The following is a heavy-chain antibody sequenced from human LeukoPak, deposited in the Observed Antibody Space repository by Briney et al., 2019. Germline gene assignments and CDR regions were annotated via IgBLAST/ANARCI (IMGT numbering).Heavy chain of an antibody. Sequence: PSETLSLTCTVSGGSISSYYWSWIRQPPGKGLEWIGRIYTSGSTNYNPSLKSRVTISVDTSKNQFSLKLSSVTAADTAVYYCARSTYYDFWSGAGLWFDPWGQGTLVTVSS. V-gene: IGHV4-4*08. CDR1: GGSISSYY. D-gene: IGHD3-3*01. CDR3: ARSTYYDFWSGAGLWFDP. J-gene: IGHJ5*02. CDR2: IYTSGST.